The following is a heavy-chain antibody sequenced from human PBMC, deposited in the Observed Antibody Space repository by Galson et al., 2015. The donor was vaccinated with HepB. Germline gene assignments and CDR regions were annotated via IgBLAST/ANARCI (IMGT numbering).Heavy chain of an antibody. CDR3: ARDYYDSSGYYYDY. CDR1: GFTFSSYG. J-gene: IGHJ4*02. CDR2: IRYDGSNK. Sequence: SLRLSCAASGFTFSSYGMHWVRQAPGKGLEWVAFIRYDGSNKYYADSVKGRFTISRDNSKNSLYLQMNSLRAEDTAVYYCARDYYDSSGYYYDYWGQGTLVTVSS. V-gene: IGHV3-33*01. D-gene: IGHD3-22*01.